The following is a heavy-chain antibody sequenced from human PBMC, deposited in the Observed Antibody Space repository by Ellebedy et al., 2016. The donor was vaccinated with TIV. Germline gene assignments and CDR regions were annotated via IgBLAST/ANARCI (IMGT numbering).Heavy chain of an antibody. CDR1: GFSLSNARMG. J-gene: IGHJ3*01. CDR3: ARGGDNSGAFDF. V-gene: IGHV2-26*01. CDR2: IFSNGEK. D-gene: IGHD2-21*02. Sequence: SGPTLVKPTETLTLTCIVSGFSLSNARMGVSWIRQPPGKALEWLAHIFSNGEKSYSISLKSRLTISRDTSKNQVVLTMTNMDPVDTATYYCARGGDNSGAFDFWGQGTKVTVSS.